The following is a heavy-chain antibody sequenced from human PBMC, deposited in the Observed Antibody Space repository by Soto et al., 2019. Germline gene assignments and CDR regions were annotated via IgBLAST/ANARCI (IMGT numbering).Heavy chain of an antibody. J-gene: IGHJ4*02. V-gene: IGHV3-11*05. Sequence: QVQLVESGGGLVKPGGSLRLSCAASGFTFSDYYMSWIRQAPGKGLEWVSYISSSSSYTNYADSVKGRFTISRDNAKNSLYLQMNSLRAEDTAVYYCARDFWFWVTDYWGQGTLVTVSS. D-gene: IGHD3-10*01. CDR3: ARDFWFWVTDY. CDR2: ISSSSSYT. CDR1: GFTFSDYY.